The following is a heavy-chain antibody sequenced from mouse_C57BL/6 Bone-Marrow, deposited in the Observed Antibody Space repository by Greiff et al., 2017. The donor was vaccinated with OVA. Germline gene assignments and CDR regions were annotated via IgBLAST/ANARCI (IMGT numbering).Heavy chain of an antibody. CDR3: AKLGRDAMDY. V-gene: IGHV5-6*01. J-gene: IGHJ4*01. CDR2: ISSGGSYT. CDR1: GFTFSSYG. D-gene: IGHD4-1*01. Sequence: EVQLVESGGDLVKPGGSLKLSCAASGFTFSSYGMSWVRQTPDKRLEWVATISSGGSYTYYPDSVKGRFTISRDNAKNTLYLQMSSLKSEDTAMYYCAKLGRDAMDYWGQGTSVTVSS.